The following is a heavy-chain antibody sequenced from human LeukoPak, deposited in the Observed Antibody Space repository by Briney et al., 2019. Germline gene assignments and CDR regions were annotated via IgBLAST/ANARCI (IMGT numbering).Heavy chain of an antibody. CDR2: VSSSSSYT. D-gene: IGHD2-21*02. J-gene: IGHJ4*02. V-gene: IGHV3-11*06. CDR3: ARANIVVVTAIQKSCYFDY. Sequence: GGSLRLSCAASGFTFSDYYMSWIRQAPRKGLEWVSYVSSSSSYTNYADSVKGRFTISRDNAKNSLYLQMNSLRAEDTAVYYCARANIVVVTAIQKSCYFDYWGQGTLVTVSS. CDR1: GFTFSDYY.